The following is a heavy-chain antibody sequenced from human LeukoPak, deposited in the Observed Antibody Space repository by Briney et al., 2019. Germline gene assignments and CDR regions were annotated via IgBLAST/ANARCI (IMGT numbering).Heavy chain of an antibody. CDR1: GGPISSYY. V-gene: IGHV4-59*08. D-gene: IGHD5-18*01. CDR3: ARNLFVDTAMVTPDI. CDR2: IYYSGST. J-gene: IGHJ3*02. Sequence: PSETLSLTRTVSGGPISSYYWSWIRQPPGKGLEWIGYIYYSGSTNYNPSLKSRVTISVDTSKNQFSLKLSSVTAADTAVYYCARNLFVDTAMVTPDIWGQGTMVTVSS.